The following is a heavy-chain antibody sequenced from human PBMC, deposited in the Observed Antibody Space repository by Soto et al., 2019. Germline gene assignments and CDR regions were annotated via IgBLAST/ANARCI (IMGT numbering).Heavy chain of an antibody. D-gene: IGHD3-22*01. CDR3: ARDSGYDSSGYYILGAFDI. CDR1: GFTFSDHY. Sequence: GGSLRLSCAASGFTFSDHYMDWVRQAPGKGLEWVGRTRNKANSYTTEYAASVKGRFTISRDDSKNSLYLQMNSLKTEDTAVYYCARDSGYDSSGYYILGAFDIWGQGTMVTVSS. V-gene: IGHV3-72*01. CDR2: TRNKANSYTT. J-gene: IGHJ3*02.